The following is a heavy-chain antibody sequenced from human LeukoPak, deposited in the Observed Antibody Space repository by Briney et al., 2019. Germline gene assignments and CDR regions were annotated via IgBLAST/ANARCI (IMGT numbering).Heavy chain of an antibody. J-gene: IGHJ4*02. Sequence: GGSVRLSCTASAITFSNSWMSWVRQAPGKGLEWVANIKEDGSETNYVDSVKGRFTISRDNAKNSLFLQMNSLRGEDTAIYYCARHLAGDSLYRHFDYWGQGTLVSASS. CDR1: AITFSNSW. V-gene: IGHV3-7*04. CDR3: ARHLAGDSLYRHFDY. D-gene: IGHD5/OR15-5a*01. CDR2: IKEDGSET.